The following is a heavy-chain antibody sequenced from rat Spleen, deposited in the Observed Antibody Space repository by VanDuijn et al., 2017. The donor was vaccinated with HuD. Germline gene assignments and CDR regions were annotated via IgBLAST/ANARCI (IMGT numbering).Heavy chain of an antibody. CDR1: VYSITSSYN. CDR2: INSAGNS. V-gene: IGHV3-3*01. D-gene: IGHD1-9*01. CDR3: ARWTYYGYNVLFDY. Sequence: EVQLQESGPGLVKPSQSLSLTCSVSVYSITSSYNWNWIRKFPGDKLEWMGCINSAGNSNYNPALKSRISITRDTSKNQFFLQLNSVTTEDAATYYCARWTYYGYNVLFDYWGQGVMVTVSS. J-gene: IGHJ2*01.